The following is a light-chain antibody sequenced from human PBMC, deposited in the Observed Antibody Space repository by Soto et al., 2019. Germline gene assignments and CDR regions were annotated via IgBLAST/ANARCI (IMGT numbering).Light chain of an antibody. CDR3: MQTLQTRT. V-gene: IGKV2-28*01. CDR1: QSLLHSNGYIY. Sequence: DIVMTQSPLSLSVTPGEPASISCRSSQSLLHSNGYIYLDWYVQKPGQSPQVLIYLGSNRASGVPDRFSGSGSGTDFTLKISRVEAEDVGVYYCMQTLQTRTFGQGTKVEIK. J-gene: IGKJ1*01. CDR2: LGS.